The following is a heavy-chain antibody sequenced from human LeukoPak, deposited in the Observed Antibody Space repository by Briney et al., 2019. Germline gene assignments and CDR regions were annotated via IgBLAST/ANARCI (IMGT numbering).Heavy chain of an antibody. CDR3: AKGRKWELPFDY. J-gene: IGHJ4*02. V-gene: IGHV3-23*01. Sequence: GGSLRLSCAASGFTFSSYAMSWVRQAPGKRLEWVSAISGSGGKTYYADSVKGRFTISRDNSKNTLYLQMNSLRAEDTAVYYCAKGRKWELPFDYWGQGTLVTVSS. CDR1: GFTFSSYA. D-gene: IGHD1-26*01. CDR2: ISGSGGKT.